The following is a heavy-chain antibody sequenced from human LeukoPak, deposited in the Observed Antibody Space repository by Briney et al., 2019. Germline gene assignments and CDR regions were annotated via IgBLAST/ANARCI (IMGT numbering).Heavy chain of an antibody. J-gene: IGHJ4*02. CDR2: MNPNSGNT. Sequence: ASVKVSCKASGYTFTSCDINWVRQATGQGLEWMGWMNPNSGNTGYAQKFQGRVTMTRDTSINTAYMELSRLRSDDTAVYYCAKVDYDVLTGARRFDYWGQGTLVTVSS. V-gene: IGHV1-8*01. CDR1: GYTFTSCD. CDR3: AKVDYDVLTGARRFDY. D-gene: IGHD3-9*01.